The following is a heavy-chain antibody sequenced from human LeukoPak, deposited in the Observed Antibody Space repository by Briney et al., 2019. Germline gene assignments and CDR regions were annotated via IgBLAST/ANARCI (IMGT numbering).Heavy chain of an antibody. CDR3: ARGLGTMARDY. V-gene: IGHV3-21*01. CDR1: GCTFSSYS. CDR2: IDSSSSYI. D-gene: IGHD4/OR15-4a*01. J-gene: IGHJ4*02. Sequence: PGGSLRLSCAPSGCTFSSYSMKWVRQAPGKGLEWVSSIDSSSSYIYYEDSVKGRFTISRDNAKNSLYLQMNSLRAEDTAVYYCARGLGTMARDYWGQGTLVTVSS.